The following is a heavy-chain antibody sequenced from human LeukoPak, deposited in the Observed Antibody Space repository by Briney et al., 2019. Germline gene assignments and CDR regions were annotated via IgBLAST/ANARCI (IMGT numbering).Heavy chain of an antibody. CDR3: ARDLRSSGWTQGDY. J-gene: IGHJ4*02. Sequence: PGGSLRLSCAASGFTFSSYGMHWVRQAPGKGLEWVAVISYDGSNKYYADSVKGRFTISRDNSKNTLYLQMNSLRAEDTAVYYCARDLRSSGWTQGDYWGQGTLVTVSS. D-gene: IGHD6-19*01. V-gene: IGHV3-30*03. CDR2: ISYDGSNK. CDR1: GFTFSSYG.